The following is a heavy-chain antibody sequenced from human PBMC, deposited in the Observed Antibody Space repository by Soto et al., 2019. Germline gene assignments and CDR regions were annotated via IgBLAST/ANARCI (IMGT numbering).Heavy chain of an antibody. CDR2: ISYDGSNK. CDR3: ARAGIITMIVVGAFDY. J-gene: IGHJ4*02. V-gene: IGHV3-30-3*01. CDR1: GFTFSSYA. D-gene: IGHD3-22*01. Sequence: GGSLRLSCAASGFTFSSYAMHWVRQAPGKGLEWVAVISYDGSNKYYADSVKGRFTISRDNSKNTLYLQMNSLRAEDTAVYYCARAGIITMIVVGAFDYWGQGTLVTVSS.